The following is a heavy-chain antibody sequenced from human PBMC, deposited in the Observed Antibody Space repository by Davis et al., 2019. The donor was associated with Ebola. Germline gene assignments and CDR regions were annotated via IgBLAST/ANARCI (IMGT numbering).Heavy chain of an antibody. CDR3: ARGIAVDQPWY. V-gene: IGHV3-74*01. CDR2: ITGDGSST. Sequence: GESLKISCAASGFTFSSYWMSWVRQAPGKGLAWVSRITGDGSSTDYADSVKGRFTISRDNAKNTLYLQMNSLRPEDTAVYYCARGIAVDQPWYWGQGTLVTVSS. J-gene: IGHJ4*02. CDR1: GFTFSSYW. D-gene: IGHD2-21*01.